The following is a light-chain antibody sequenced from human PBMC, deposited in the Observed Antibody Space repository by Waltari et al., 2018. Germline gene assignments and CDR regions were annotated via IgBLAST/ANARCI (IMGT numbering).Light chain of an antibody. Sequence: QSALTQPASVSGSPGQSSTISCTGTSSDVGNYNLVSCYQQYPGKAPKVMLYDDNRRPSGVSYRFSGSKSGNTASLTISGVQAEDEADYYCCSYAGSYTWVFGGGTKLTVL. V-gene: IGLV2-23*01. CDR3: CSYAGSYTWV. CDR2: DDN. CDR1: SSDVGNYNL. J-gene: IGLJ3*02.